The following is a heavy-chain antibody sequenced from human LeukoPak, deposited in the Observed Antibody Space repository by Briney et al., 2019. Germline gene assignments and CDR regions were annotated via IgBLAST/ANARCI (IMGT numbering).Heavy chain of an antibody. CDR2: ISAYNGNT. Sequence: ASVRVSCKASGYTFTSYGISWVRQAPGQGLEWMGWISAYNGNTNYAQKLQGRVTMTTDTSTSTDYMELRSLRSDDTAVYYCARVSGIAALNELYYFDYWGQGTLVTVSS. D-gene: IGHD6-13*01. CDR1: GYTFTSYG. J-gene: IGHJ4*02. V-gene: IGHV1-18*01. CDR3: ARVSGIAALNELYYFDY.